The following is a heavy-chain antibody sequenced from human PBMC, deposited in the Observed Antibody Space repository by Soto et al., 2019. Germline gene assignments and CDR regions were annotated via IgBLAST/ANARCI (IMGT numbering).Heavy chain of an antibody. Sequence: SLTCTVSGGSISSVDYYLSWIRQPPGKGLEWIGHIYYSGRTYYNPSLKSRPTISVDTSKNQFSLKLSSVSAADTAVYFCAGDRSNSPDYFDYWGQGTLVTVSS. D-gene: IGHD6-6*01. CDR3: AGDRSNSPDYFDY. V-gene: IGHV4-30-4*01. CDR1: GGSISSVDYY. CDR2: IYYSGRT. J-gene: IGHJ4*02.